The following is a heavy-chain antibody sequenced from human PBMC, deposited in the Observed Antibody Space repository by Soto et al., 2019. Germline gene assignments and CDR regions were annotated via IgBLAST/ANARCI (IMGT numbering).Heavy chain of an antibody. J-gene: IGHJ4*02. V-gene: IGHV1-18*01. CDR1: GYTFTSYG. Sequence: ASVKVSCKASGYTFTSYGISWVRQAPGQGLEWMGWISAYNGNTNYAQKLQGRVTMTTDTSTSTAYMELRSLRSDDTAVYYCARSGFQYYDFWSGYSSHFHYWGQGTLVTVSS. CDR3: ARSGFQYYDFWSGYSSHFHY. D-gene: IGHD3-3*01. CDR2: ISAYNGNT.